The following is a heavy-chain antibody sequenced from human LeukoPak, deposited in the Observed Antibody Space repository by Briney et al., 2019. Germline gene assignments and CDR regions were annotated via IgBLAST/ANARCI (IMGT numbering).Heavy chain of an antibody. J-gene: IGHJ4*02. CDR2: IIPIFGTA. V-gene: IGHV1-69*05. Sequence: ASVKVSCKASGGTFSCYAISWVRQALGQGLEWMGGIIPIFGTANYAQKFQGRVTITTDESTSTAYMELSSLRSEDTAVYYCARGQAYYYGSGSFDYWGQGTLVTVSS. D-gene: IGHD3-10*01. CDR3: ARGQAYYYGSGSFDY. CDR1: GGTFSCYA.